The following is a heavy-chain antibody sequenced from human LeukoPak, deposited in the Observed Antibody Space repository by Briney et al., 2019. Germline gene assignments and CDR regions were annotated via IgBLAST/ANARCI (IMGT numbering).Heavy chain of an antibody. J-gene: IGHJ4*02. D-gene: IGHD3-10*01. Sequence: GGSLRLSCAASGFTFSSYEMNWVRQAPGKGLEWVSGISWNSGSIGYADSVKGRFTISRDNAKNSLYLQMNSLRAEDTALYYCAKDTRRYYGSGSYHDYWGQGTLVTVSS. CDR2: ISWNSGSI. CDR3: AKDTRRYYGSGSYHDY. CDR1: GFTFSSYE. V-gene: IGHV3-9*01.